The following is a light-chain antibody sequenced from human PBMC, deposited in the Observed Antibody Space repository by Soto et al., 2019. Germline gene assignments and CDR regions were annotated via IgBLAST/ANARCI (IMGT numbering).Light chain of an antibody. J-gene: IGLJ1*01. CDR3: CSYAGSYTLYV. CDR2: DVS. V-gene: IGLV2-11*01. CDR1: SSDVGGYNY. Sequence: QSVLTQPRPVSGSPGQSVTISCTGTSSDVGGYNYVSWYQLHPGKAPKLMIYDVSKRPSGVPDRFSGSKSGNTASLTISGLQAEDEADHYCCSYAGSYTLYVFGTGTKVTVL.